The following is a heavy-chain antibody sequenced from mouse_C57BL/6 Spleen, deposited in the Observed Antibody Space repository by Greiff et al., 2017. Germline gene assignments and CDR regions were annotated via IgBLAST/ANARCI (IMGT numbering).Heavy chain of an antibody. CDR3: AIEREGPWFAY. CDR2: IHPSDSDT. CDR1: GYTFTSYW. V-gene: IGHV1-74*01. J-gene: IGHJ3*01. Sequence: QVQLQQPGAELVKPGASVKVSCKASGYTFTSYWMPWVKQRPGQGLEWLGRIHPSDSDTNYNQKLKGKATLTVDKSSSTAYMQLSSLTSEDSAVYYCAIEREGPWFAYWGQGTLVTVSA.